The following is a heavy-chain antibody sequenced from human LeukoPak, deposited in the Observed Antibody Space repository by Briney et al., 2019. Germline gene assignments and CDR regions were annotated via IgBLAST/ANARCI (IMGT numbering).Heavy chain of an antibody. CDR2: IYYSGST. CDR1: GASISSGSYY. D-gene: IGHD3-10*01. CDR3: ARDNPYGSGTDY. Sequence: SETLSLTCTVSGASISSGSYYWGWIRQPPGKALEWIGNIYYSGSTYYKPSLESRVTISIDTSKNQFSLKVNSVTAADTAVYYCARDNPYGSGTDYWGQGTLVTVSS. J-gene: IGHJ4*02. V-gene: IGHV4-39*07.